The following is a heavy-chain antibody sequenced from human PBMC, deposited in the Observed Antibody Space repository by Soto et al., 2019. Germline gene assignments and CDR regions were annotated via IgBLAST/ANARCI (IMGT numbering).Heavy chain of an antibody. CDR1: GFTFSSYA. J-gene: IGHJ6*02. CDR3: VKDLNFDFWTGYRYYAMEI. D-gene: IGHD3-3*01. V-gene: IGHV3-23*01. CDR2: INGNGRKT. Sequence: EEQLLESGGDMVQPGGSLKLSCAASGFTFSSYAMNWVRQAPGKGLEWVSSINGNGRKTSYADSVRGRFTISRDNSKKTLFLHVNSLRAEDTAVHYCVKDLNFDFWTGYRYYAMEIWGQGTTVTVS.